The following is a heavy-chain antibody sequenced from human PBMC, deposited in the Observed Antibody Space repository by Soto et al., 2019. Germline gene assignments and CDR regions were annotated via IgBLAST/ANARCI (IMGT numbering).Heavy chain of an antibody. CDR3: ARDALIPSDSGGYFQPFDP. CDR1: GGTFSSYA. V-gene: IGHV1-69*01. CDR2: IIPIFGTS. Sequence: QVQLVQSGAEVKKPGSSVKVSCKASGGTFSSYALSWVRQAPGQGLEWMGGIIPIFGTSDYAQKFQGRVTVTADESTTTAYMALSSLRSEDTAVYYCARDALIPSDSGGYFQPFDPWGQGTLVTVSS. D-gene: IGHD3-22*01. J-gene: IGHJ5*02.